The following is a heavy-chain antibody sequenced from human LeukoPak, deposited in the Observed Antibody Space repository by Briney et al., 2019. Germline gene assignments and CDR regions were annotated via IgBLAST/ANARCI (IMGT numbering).Heavy chain of an antibody. CDR2: ISSSSSTI. Sequence: GGSLRLSCAASRFTFSSYAMSWVRQAPGKGLEWVSYISSSSSTIYYADSVEGRFTISRDNAKNSLYLQMNSLRDEDTAVYYCAREGITMVRGVIGGYYYYGMDVWGQGTTVTVSS. D-gene: IGHD3-10*01. CDR3: AREGITMVRGVIGGYYYYGMDV. V-gene: IGHV3-48*02. J-gene: IGHJ6*02. CDR1: RFTFSSYA.